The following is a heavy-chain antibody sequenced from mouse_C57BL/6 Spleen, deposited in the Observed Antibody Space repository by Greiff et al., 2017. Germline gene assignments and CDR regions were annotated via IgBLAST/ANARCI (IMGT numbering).Heavy chain of an antibody. J-gene: IGHJ3*01. Sequence: VQLQQSGPELVKPGASVKISCKASGYTFTSSWMNWVKQRPGQGLEWIGSIYPCDGDTNYNQKFKGKAKLTGDKSSSTAYMQLSSLTSEDSAVYYCALWDYRGRYWGEGTLVKVSA. V-gene: IGHV1-82*01. D-gene: IGHD4-1*01. CDR1: GYTFTSSW. CDR2: IYPCDGDT. CDR3: ALWDYRGRY.